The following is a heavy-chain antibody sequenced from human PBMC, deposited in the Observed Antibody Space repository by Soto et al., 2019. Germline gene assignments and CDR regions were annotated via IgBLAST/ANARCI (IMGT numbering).Heavy chain of an antibody. D-gene: IGHD6-19*01. J-gene: IGHJ6*02. CDR1: GGSISSGGYY. V-gene: IGHV4-31*03. CDR3: AAVAPRKLTFPFYGLDV. Sequence: SETLSLTCTVSGGSISSGGYYWSWIRQHPGKGLEWIGYIYYSGSTYYNPSLKSRVTISVDTSKNQFSLKLSSVTAADTAVYYCAAVAPRKLTFPFYGLDVWGQRTTVTVSS. CDR2: IYYSGST.